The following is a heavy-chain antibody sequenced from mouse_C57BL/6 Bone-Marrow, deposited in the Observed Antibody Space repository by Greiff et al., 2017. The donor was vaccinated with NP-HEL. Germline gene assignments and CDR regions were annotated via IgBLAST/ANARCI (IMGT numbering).Heavy chain of an antibody. CDR3: ARPYYGSSGFAY. CDR2: INPNNGGT. V-gene: IGHV1-26*01. CDR1: GYTFTDYY. J-gene: IGHJ3*01. D-gene: IGHD1-1*01. Sequence: EVQLQQSGPELVKPGASVKISCKASGYTFTDYYMNWVKQSHGKSLEWIGDINPNNGGTSYNQKFKGKATLTVDKSSSTAYMELRSLTSEDSAVYYCARPYYGSSGFAYWGQGTLVTVSA.